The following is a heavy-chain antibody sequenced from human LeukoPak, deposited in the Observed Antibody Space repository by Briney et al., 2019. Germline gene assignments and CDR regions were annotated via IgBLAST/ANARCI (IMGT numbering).Heavy chain of an antibody. CDR3: ARLKKGFTFDY. CDR2: IYTSGST. Sequence: SETLSLTCTVSGGSISSGSYYWSWIRQPAGKGLEWIGRIYTSGSTNYNPSLKSRVTISVDTSKNQFPLKLSSVTAADTAVYYCARLKKGFTFDYWGQGTLVTVSS. J-gene: IGHJ4*02. CDR1: GGSISSGSYY. V-gene: IGHV4-61*02.